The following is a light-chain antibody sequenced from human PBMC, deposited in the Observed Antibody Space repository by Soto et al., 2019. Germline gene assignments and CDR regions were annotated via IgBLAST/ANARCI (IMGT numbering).Light chain of an antibody. CDR1: QSVSSS. J-gene: IGKJ4*01. CDR3: QQYDNWPLT. Sequence: EIVVTQSPATLSVSPGERVTLSCRASQSVSSSLAWYQQRHGQAPSLLIYDASTRATGIPARFSGSGSGTELTITISSLQSEDCEVYDCQQYDNWPLTFGGGTKVDIK. CDR2: DAS. V-gene: IGKV3-15*01.